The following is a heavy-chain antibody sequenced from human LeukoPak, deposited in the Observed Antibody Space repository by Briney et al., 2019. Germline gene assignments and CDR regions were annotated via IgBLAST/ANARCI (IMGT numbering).Heavy chain of an antibody. V-gene: IGHV6-1*01. Sequence: SQTLSLTCAISGDSVSGNSVAWNWIRQSPSRGLEWLGRTYYRSKWYNDYAVSVKSRININADTSKNQISLQLNSVTPEDTAVYYCALNWANWFDPWGQGTLVTVSS. CDR1: GDSVSGNSVA. D-gene: IGHD7-27*01. J-gene: IGHJ5*02. CDR3: ALNWANWFDP. CDR2: TYYRSKWYN.